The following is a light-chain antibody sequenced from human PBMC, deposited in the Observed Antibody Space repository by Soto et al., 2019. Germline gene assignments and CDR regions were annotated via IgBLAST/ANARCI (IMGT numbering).Light chain of an antibody. CDR1: SSHIGAGYD. V-gene: IGLV1-40*01. Sequence: QSVLTQPPSVSGAPGQRVTISCTGSSSHIGAGYDVHWYRQLPGTAPKLLIYGNTNRPSGVPDRFSGSKSGTSASLAITGLQAEDEADYYCQSYDSSLSGWVFGGGTKVTVL. J-gene: IGLJ3*02. CDR3: QSYDSSLSGWV. CDR2: GNT.